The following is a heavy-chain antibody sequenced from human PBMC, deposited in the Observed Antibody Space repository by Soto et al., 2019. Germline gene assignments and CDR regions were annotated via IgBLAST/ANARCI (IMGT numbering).Heavy chain of an antibody. V-gene: IGHV4-59*01. J-gene: IGHJ3*02. CDR3: ARGAVVPAAIDAFDI. Sequence: SETLSLTCTVSGGSISSYYWSWIRQPPGKGLEWIGYIYYSGSTNYNPSLKSRVTISVDTSKNQFSLKLSSVTAADTAVYYCARGAVVPAAIDAFDIWGQGTMVTVSS. D-gene: IGHD2-2*01. CDR1: GGSISSYY. CDR2: IYYSGST.